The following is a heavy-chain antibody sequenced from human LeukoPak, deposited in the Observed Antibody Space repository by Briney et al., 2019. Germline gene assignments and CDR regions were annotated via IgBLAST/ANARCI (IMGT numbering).Heavy chain of an antibody. CDR2: IKEDGSEK. D-gene: IGHD6-6*01. CDR3: ARDGSSRPSEY. J-gene: IGHJ4*02. V-gene: IGHV3-7*01. Sequence: GGSLRLSCATSGFTLRDYLMTGVREAPGRGREWVANIKEDGSEKYYVDAVKGRFTISRDNARESLYLQMNSMRVDDTAMYYCARDGSSRPSEYWGQGILVTVSS. CDR1: GFTLRDYL.